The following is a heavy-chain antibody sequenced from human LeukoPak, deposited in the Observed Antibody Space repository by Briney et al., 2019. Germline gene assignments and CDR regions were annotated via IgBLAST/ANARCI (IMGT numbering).Heavy chain of an antibody. J-gene: IGHJ6*02. CDR2: IWYDGSNK. CDR3: ATDRRGGHISYYYYGMDV. V-gene: IGHV3-33*01. CDR1: GFTFSSYG. Sequence: PGGSLRLSCAASGFTFSSYGMHWVRQAPGKGLEWVAVIWYDGSNKYYADSVKGRFTISRDNSKNTLYLQMNSLRAEDTAVYYCATDRRGGHISYYYYGMDVWGQGTTVTVSS. D-gene: IGHD4-23*01.